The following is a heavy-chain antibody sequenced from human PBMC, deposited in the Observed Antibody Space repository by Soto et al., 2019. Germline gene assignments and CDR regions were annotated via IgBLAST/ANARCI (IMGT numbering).Heavy chain of an antibody. J-gene: IGHJ6*01. D-gene: IGHD2-15*01. CDR2: LYSIGST. CDR3: VSDCSGGGCTENYGMDL. Sequence: SGNPSLTSTVSRDCTRDCYWRWIRQPAGKELEVIGRLYSIGSTDYNPSLKSRGTMTVDSSNNQFSLTMTSVTAPDTAVYYCVSDCSGGGCTENYGMDLWGPGTTAT. CDR1: RDCTRDCY. V-gene: IGHV4-4*07.